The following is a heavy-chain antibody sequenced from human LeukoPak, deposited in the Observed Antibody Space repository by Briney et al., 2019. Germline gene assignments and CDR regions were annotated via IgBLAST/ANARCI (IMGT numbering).Heavy chain of an antibody. V-gene: IGHV1-2*04. J-gene: IGHJ2*01. CDR1: GYTFTGYY. Sequence: ASVKVSCKASGYTFTGYYMHWVRQAPGQGLEWMGWINPNSGGTNYAQKFQGWVTMTRDTSISTAYMELSRLRSDDTAVYYCARSGATSKWLVRPSYFDLWGRGTLVTVSS. CDR2: INPNSGGT. D-gene: IGHD6-19*01. CDR3: ARSGATSKWLVRPSYFDL.